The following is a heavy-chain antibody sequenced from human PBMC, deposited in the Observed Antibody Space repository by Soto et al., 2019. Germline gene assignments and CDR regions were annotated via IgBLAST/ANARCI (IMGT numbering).Heavy chain of an antibody. V-gene: IGHV3-48*03. CDR1: GFTFSRYE. CDR2: ISSRGSTI. J-gene: IGHJ6*02. D-gene: IGHD1-26*01. Sequence: LRLSCAASGFTFSRYEMNWVRQAPGKGLEWLSYISSRGSTIYYADSVKGRFTISRDNAKNSLYLQMNSLTPGDTALYYCARVQGDYSYYAMDVWGQGTTVTVSS. CDR3: ARVQGDYSYYAMDV.